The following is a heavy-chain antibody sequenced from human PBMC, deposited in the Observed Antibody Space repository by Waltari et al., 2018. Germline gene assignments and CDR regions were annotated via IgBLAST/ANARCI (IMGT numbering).Heavy chain of an antibody. CDR1: GFTVDSYA. D-gene: IGHD3-16*01. CDR2: ISGSSSSI. J-gene: IGHJ3*01. V-gene: IGHV3-23*01. Sequence: EMQLLESGGDLVQTGGSLRLSCVASGFTVDSYAMNWVRQDPGDGLTWVSVISGSSSSIYYPDSVKGRFTISRDNSKNTLFLQMNNLRVEDTAIYYCAKDFWGVHSSSGFNVWGQGTMVTVSS. CDR3: AKDFWGVHSSSGFNV.